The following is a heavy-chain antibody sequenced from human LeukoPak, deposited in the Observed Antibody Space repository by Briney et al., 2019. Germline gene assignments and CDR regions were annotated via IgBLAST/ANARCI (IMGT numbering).Heavy chain of an antibody. CDR2: ISSSSSYI. CDR1: GFTFSSYS. J-gene: IGHJ6*03. V-gene: IGHV3-21*01. CDR3: ARDHPVRGALYYYYMDV. D-gene: IGHD4-17*01. Sequence: GGSLRLSCAASGFTFSSYSMNWVRQAPGKGLEWVSSISSSSSYIYYADSVKGRFTISRDNAKNSLYLQMNSLRAEDTAVYYCARDHPVRGALYYYYMDVWGKGTTVTISS.